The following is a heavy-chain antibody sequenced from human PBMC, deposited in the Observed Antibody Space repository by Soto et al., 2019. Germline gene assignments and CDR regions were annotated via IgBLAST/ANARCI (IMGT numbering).Heavy chain of an antibody. V-gene: IGHV1-18*01. CDR1: GYTFASYA. J-gene: IGHJ4*02. CDR2: ISAYNGNT. Sequence: QVQLVQSGAEVKKPGASVKVSCKASGYTFASYAISWMRQAPGQGLEWMGWISAYNGNTNYAQQLQGRVTMTTDTPTSTASMELMSLRSDDTAVYYCARDPPPPDYWGQGNLVTVSS. CDR3: ARDPPPPDY.